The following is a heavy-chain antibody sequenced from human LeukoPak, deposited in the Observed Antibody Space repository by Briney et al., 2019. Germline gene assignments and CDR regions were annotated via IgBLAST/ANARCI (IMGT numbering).Heavy chain of an antibody. Sequence: TGGSLRLSCAASGFTFSSYWMSWVRQAPGKGLEWVANIKQDGSEKYYVDSVKGRFTISRDNAKNSLYLQMNSLRAEDTAVYYCARRNSYGFQYYYYYYYMDVWGKGTTVTVSS. CDR3: ARRNSYGFQYYYYYYYMDV. CDR2: IKQDGSEK. V-gene: IGHV3-7*01. CDR1: GFTFSSYW. J-gene: IGHJ6*03. D-gene: IGHD5-18*01.